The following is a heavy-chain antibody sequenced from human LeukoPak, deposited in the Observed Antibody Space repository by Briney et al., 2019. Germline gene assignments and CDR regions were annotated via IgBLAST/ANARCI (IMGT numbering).Heavy chain of an antibody. CDR2: INPKNSST. CDR3: ARTLYIAAVPGGFDY. CDR1: GYTFTGHY. V-gene: IGHV1-2*02. D-gene: IGHD6-13*01. J-gene: IGHJ4*02. Sequence: ASVKVSCKASGYTFTGHYIHWVRQAPGQGLEWMGWINPKNSSTNYAQKFQGRVTMTRDTSTGSVYMELSSLRSDDTAVFHCARTLYIAAVPGGFDYWGQGTLVTVSS.